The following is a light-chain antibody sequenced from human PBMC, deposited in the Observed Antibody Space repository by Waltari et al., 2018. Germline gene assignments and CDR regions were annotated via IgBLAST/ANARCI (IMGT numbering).Light chain of an antibody. CDR2: GAS. V-gene: IGKV3-15*01. CDR3: QQYDNWPPWT. CDR1: QSVSTN. Sequence: EVVMTQSPATLSVSPGQRATLSCRASQSVSTNVAWYQQKPGQAPRLLIYGASTRATDIPARFSGSRSGTEFSLTISSLQSEDFAVYFCQQYDNWPPWTFGQGTKVEIK. J-gene: IGKJ1*01.